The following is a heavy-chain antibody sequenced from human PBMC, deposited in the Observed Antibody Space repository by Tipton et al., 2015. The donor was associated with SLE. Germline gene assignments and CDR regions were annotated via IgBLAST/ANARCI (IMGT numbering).Heavy chain of an antibody. CDR2: ISSDGDNK. CDR1: GFTFSRHP. CDR3: AKSWVHYYYGMDV. D-gene: IGHD7-27*01. J-gene: IGHJ6*02. Sequence: SLRLSCTASGFTFSRHPMHWVRQAPGKGLEWVAVISSDGDNKYYANSLMGRFTISRDNSKNTLYLQMNSLRAEDTAVYYCAKSWVHYYYGMDVWGQGTTVTVSS. V-gene: IGHV3-30-3*01.